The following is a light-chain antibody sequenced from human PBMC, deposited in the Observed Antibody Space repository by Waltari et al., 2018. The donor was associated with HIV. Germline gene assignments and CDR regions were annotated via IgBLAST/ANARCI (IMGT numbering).Light chain of an antibody. Sequence: QSVLTQPPSASETPGQRVTISCSGSSSNIGGNYVYWYQHLPGTAPKLLIYRNNQRPSGVPDRFSGSKSGASASLAISGRRSEDEADYYCAAWDDSLSGWVFGGGTKLTVL. CDR1: SSNIGGNY. J-gene: IGLJ3*02. CDR3: AAWDDSLSGWV. V-gene: IGLV1-47*01. CDR2: RNN.